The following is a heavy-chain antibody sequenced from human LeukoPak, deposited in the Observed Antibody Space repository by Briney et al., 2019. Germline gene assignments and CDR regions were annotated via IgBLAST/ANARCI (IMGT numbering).Heavy chain of an antibody. CDR3: ARKIRGYCGGDCYSV. V-gene: IGHV4-61*02. D-gene: IGHD2-21*02. CDR2: IYTSGST. J-gene: IGHJ4*02. Sequence: SQTLSLTCTVSSGSISSGSYYWSWIRQPAGKGLEWIGRIYTSGSTNYNPSLKSRATISVDTSKNQFSLKLSSVTAADTAVYYCARKIRGYCGGDCYSVWGQGTLVTVSS. CDR1: SGSISSGSYY.